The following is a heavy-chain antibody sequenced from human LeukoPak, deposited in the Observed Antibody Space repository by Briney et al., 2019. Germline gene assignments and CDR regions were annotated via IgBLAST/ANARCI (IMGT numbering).Heavy chain of an antibody. D-gene: IGHD6-19*01. J-gene: IGHJ4*02. CDR2: INHSGST. V-gene: IGHV4-34*01. Sequence: SETLSLTCAVYGGPFSGYYWSWIRQPPGKGLEWIGEINHSGSTNYNPSLKSRVTISVDTSKNQFSLKLSSVTAADTAVYYCASPGAGTGLDYWGQGTLVTVSS. CDR1: GGPFSGYY. CDR3: ASPGAGTGLDY.